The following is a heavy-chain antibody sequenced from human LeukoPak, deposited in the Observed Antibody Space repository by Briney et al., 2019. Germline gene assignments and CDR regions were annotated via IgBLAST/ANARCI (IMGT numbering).Heavy chain of an antibody. CDR2: INPSGGST. D-gene: IGHD7-27*01. Sequence: GASVKVSCKASGYTFTSYYMHWVRQAPGQGLEWMGIINPSGGSTSYAQKFQGRVTMTRDTSTSTVYMELSSLRSEDTAVYYCARSIKRVLKDPTGEFDYWGQGTLVTVSS. J-gene: IGHJ4*02. V-gene: IGHV1-46*01. CDR1: GYTFTSYY. CDR3: ARSIKRVLKDPTGEFDY.